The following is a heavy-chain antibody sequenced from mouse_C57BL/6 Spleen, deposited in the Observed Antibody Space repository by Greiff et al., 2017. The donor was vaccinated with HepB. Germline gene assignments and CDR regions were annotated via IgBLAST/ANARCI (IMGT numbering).Heavy chain of an antibody. J-gene: IGHJ2*01. CDR3: ARGVENFDY. CDR2: IDPSDSYP. V-gene: IGHV1-69*01. CDR1: GYTFTSYW. Sequence: QVQLQQPGAELVMPGASVKLSCKASGYTFTSYWMHWVKQRPGQGLEWIGEIDPSDSYPNYNQKFKGKSTLTVDKSSSTAYMQLSSLTSEDSAVYYCARGVENFDYWGQGTTLTVSS.